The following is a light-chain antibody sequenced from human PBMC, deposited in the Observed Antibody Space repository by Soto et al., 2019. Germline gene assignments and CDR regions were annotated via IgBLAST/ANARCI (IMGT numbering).Light chain of an antibody. Sequence: QSVLTQPPSASGTPGQMVTISCYGSNSNIGNNYVFWYQQVPGTAPKVVTYRNNQRPSGVPDRFSSSRSGTSASLAITGLRSEDEADYYCAAWDDTLSGVIFGGGTKLTVL. J-gene: IGLJ2*01. CDR1: NSNIGNNY. CDR3: AAWDDTLSGVI. V-gene: IGLV1-47*01. CDR2: RNN.